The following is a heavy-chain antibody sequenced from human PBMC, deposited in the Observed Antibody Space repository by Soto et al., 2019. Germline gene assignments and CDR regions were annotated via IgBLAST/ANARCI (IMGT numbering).Heavy chain of an antibody. D-gene: IGHD1-1*01. CDR3: ARRAETNGWNGFGADKYYFDF. CDR1: GYTFTSYD. J-gene: IGHJ4*02. Sequence: SVKVSCKASGYTFTSYDIYWVRQATGQGLEWMGWLNPNTGDSAYAQKFQGRISVTSDTSINTVHMELSSLRSEDTAVYYCARRAETNGWNGFGADKYYFDFWGQGTLVTVSS. CDR2: LNPNTGDS. V-gene: IGHV1-8*01.